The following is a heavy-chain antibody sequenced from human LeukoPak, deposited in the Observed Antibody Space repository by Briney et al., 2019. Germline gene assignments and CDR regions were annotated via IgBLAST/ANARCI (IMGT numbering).Heavy chain of an antibody. CDR1: GFTFDDYG. J-gene: IGHJ4*02. Sequence: PGGSLRLSCAASGFTFDDYGMSWVRQAPRKGLEWVSGINWNGGSTGYADSVKGRFTISRDNAKNSLYLQMNSLRAEDTALYYCARFSFSSGYYFFDYWGQGTLVTVSS. D-gene: IGHD3-22*01. V-gene: IGHV3-20*04. CDR3: ARFSFSSGYYFFDY. CDR2: INWNGGST.